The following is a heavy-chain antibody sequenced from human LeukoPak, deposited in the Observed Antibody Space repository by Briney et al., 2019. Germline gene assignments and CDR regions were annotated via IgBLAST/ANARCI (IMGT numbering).Heavy chain of an antibody. D-gene: IGHD6-13*01. CDR2: ISWNSGSI. CDR1: GFTFDDSA. CDR3: AKRGSSWNFDY. J-gene: IGHJ4*02. Sequence: PGRSLRLSCAASGFTFDDSAMHWARHSPGKGLEWVSGISWNSGSIGYADSVKGRFTISRDNAKNSLYLQMNSLRADDTALYYCAKRGSSWNFDYWGQGTLVTVSS. V-gene: IGHV3-9*01.